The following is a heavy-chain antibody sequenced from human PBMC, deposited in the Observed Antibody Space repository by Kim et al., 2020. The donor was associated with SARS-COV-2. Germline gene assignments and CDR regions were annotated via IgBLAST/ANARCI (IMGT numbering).Heavy chain of an antibody. Sequence: YADSVKGRFTISRDNSRNTLYLQMGSLRAEDMAVYYCARGLGSAWYDTFDVWGQGRMVTVSS. CDR3: ARGLGSAWYDTFDV. J-gene: IGHJ3*01. V-gene: IGHV3-64*02. D-gene: IGHD6-13*01.